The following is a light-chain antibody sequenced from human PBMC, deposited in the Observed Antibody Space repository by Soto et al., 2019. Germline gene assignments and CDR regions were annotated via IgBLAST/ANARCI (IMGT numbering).Light chain of an antibody. Sequence: QSALTQPRSVSGSPGQSVTISCTGTSSDVGNYNYVSWYQQYPGKVPKLMIYDVSKRPSGVPDRFSGSKSGNTASLTISGLQTEDEADYYCCSYAGSFIFVLGTGTKVT. CDR3: CSYAGSFIFV. V-gene: IGLV2-11*01. CDR1: SSDVGNYNY. J-gene: IGLJ1*01. CDR2: DVS.